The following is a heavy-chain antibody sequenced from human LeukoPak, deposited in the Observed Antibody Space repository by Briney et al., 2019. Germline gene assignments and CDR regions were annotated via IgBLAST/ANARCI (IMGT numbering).Heavy chain of an antibody. CDR1: GFTFGTYA. V-gene: IGHV3-23*01. Sequence: GGSLRLSCAASGFTFGTYAMSWVRQAPGKGLEWVSGISGSGGTTVYADSVKGRFTISRDNSKSSLFLQMNSLRAEDTAVYYCAKRDYSDSNTYSPLFDCWGQGTLVTVSS. J-gene: IGHJ4*02. CDR3: AKRDYSDSNTYSPLFDC. D-gene: IGHD3-22*01. CDR2: ISGSGGTT.